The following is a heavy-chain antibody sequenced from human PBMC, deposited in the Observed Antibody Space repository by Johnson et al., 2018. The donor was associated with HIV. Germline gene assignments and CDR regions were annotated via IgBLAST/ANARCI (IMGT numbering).Heavy chain of an antibody. D-gene: IGHD6-6*01. CDR2: IKQDGSET. CDR3: AKGERGYSSSSDAFDI. Sequence: VQLVESGGGLVQPGGSLRLSCAASGFTFSSYWMNWVRQAPGKGLEWLANIKQDGSETYYVASVKGRFTISSDNSKNSLYLQRNSLRAEDTAVYYCAKGERGYSSSSDAFDIWGQGTMVTISS. J-gene: IGHJ3*02. CDR1: GFTFSSYW. V-gene: IGHV3-7*02.